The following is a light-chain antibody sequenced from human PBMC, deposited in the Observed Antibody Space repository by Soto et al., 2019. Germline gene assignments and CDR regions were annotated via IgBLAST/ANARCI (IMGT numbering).Light chain of an antibody. CDR1: QSISSW. V-gene: IGKV1-5*01. J-gene: IGKJ1*01. CDR3: QQYNSYVWT. CDR2: DAS. Sequence: DIQMTQSPSTLSASVGDRVTITCRASQSISSWLAWYQQKPGKAPKLLIYDASSLESGVPSRFSGSGSGTKFTLTISSLQPDDFATYYCQQYNSYVWTFGQGTKV.